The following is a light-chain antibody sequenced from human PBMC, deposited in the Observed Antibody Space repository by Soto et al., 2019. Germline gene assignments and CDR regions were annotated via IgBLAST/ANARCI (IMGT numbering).Light chain of an antibody. CDR2: EVS. CDR3: SSFTSRSTWV. CDR1: SSDVGGYKY. V-gene: IGLV2-14*01. J-gene: IGLJ3*02. Sequence: QSALTQPASVSGSPGQSITISCTGTSSDVGGYKYVSWYQQHPGKAPKLMLYEVSNRPSGVSNRFSGSKSGNTASLTISGLQAEDEADYYCSSFTSRSTWVFGGGTQLTVL.